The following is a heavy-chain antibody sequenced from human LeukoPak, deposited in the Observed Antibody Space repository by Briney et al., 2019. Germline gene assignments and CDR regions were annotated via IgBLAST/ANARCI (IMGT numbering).Heavy chain of an antibody. CDR2: IYYSGST. Sequence: PQTLSLTCTVSGGSISSGDYYWSWIRRPPGKGLEWIGYIYYSGSTYYNPSLKSRVTISVDTSKNQFSLKLSSVTAADTAVYYCAREEEVTRIFDYWGQGTLVTVSS. V-gene: IGHV4-30-4*08. D-gene: IGHD4-11*01. J-gene: IGHJ4*02. CDR3: AREEEVTRIFDY. CDR1: GGSISSGDYY.